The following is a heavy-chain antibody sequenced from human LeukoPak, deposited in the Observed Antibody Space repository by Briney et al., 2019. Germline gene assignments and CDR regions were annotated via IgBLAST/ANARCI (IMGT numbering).Heavy chain of an antibody. CDR2: INHSGST. Sequence: PSETLSLTCAVYGGSFSGYYWSWIRQPPGKGLEWIGEINHSGSTNYNPSLKSRVIISVDTSKNQFSLKLSSVTAADTAVYYCARVFGVLLWFGELFFDYWGQGTLVTVSS. CDR3: ARVFGVLLWFGELFFDY. CDR1: GGSFSGYY. D-gene: IGHD3-10*01. J-gene: IGHJ4*02. V-gene: IGHV4-34*01.